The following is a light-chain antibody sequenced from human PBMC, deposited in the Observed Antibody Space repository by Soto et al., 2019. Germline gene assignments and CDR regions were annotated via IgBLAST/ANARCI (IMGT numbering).Light chain of an antibody. V-gene: IGLV2-18*02. CDR2: DVN. J-gene: IGLJ1*01. Sequence: QSALTQPPSVSGSPGQSVTISRTATTTDIYNYDSVSWYQQAPGTAPKLIIYDVNNRPSGAPDRFSGSTXGNTASLTISGLQAEDETDYYCTSYAGSNKSVFGNGTKVTVL. CDR1: TTDIYNYDS. CDR3: TSYAGSNKSV.